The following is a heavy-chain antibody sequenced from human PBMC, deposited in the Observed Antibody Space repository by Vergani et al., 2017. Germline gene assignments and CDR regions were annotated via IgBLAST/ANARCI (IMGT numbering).Heavy chain of an antibody. Sequence: EVQLVESGGGLVKPGGSLRLSCAASGFTFSSYSMNWVRQAPGKGLEWVSSISSSSSYINYADSVTGRFTISRDNSKNSLYLQMNSLRAEDTAVDYCAGGGASYYYDSSGYYSGYYYMDVWGKGTTVTVSS. CDR1: GFTFSSYS. CDR3: AGGGASYYYDSSGYYSGYYYMDV. D-gene: IGHD3-22*01. V-gene: IGHV3-21*01. J-gene: IGHJ6*03. CDR2: ISSSSSYI.